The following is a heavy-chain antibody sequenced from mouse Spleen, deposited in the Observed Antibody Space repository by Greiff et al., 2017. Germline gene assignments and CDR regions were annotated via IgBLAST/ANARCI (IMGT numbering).Heavy chain of an antibody. Sequence: VQLQQSGPELVRPGVSVKISCKGSSYTFTDYAMHWVKQSHAKSLEWIGVISTYYGNTNYNQKFKGKATMTVDKSSSTAYMELARLTSEDSAVYYCARGNYGYVFDYWGQGTTLTVSS. D-gene: IGHD2-2*01. V-gene: IGHV1-67*01. CDR2: ISTYYGNT. CDR3: ARGNYGYVFDY. CDR1: SYTFTDYA. J-gene: IGHJ2*01.